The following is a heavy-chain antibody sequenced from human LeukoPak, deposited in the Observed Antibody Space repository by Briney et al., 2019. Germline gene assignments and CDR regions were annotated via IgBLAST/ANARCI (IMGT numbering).Heavy chain of an antibody. CDR1: GFTFSSYS. V-gene: IGHV3-48*02. D-gene: IGHD3-22*01. J-gene: IGHJ6*02. CDR3: ARGEGDDSYYYGMDV. CDR2: ITASGTAM. Sequence: PGGSLRLSCAASGFTFSSYSMNWVRQAPGKGLEWVSHITASGTAMFYADSVKGRFTISRDNAKNSLYLQMNSLRDEDTAVYYCARGEGDDSYYYGMDVWGQGTTVTVSS.